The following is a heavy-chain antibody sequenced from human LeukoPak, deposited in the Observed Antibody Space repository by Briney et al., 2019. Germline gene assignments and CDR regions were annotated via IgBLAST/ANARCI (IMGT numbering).Heavy chain of an antibody. V-gene: IGHV1-69*04. J-gene: IGHJ4*02. CDR3: ARTGDGSDYFDY. D-gene: IGHD5-24*01. Sequence: ASVKVSCKASGGTFSSYAISWVRQAPGQGLEWMGRIIPIFGIANYAQKFQGRVTITADKSTSTAYMELSSLRSEDTAVYYCARTGDGSDYFDYWGQGTLVTVSS. CDR2: IIPIFGIA. CDR1: GGTFSSYA.